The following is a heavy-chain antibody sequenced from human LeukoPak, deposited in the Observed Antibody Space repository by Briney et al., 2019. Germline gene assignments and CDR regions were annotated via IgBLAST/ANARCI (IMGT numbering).Heavy chain of an antibody. CDR1: GGSISTDGYH. V-gene: IGHV4-61*02. CDR3: TREARYYNYMDV. J-gene: IGHJ6*03. CDR2: IYTTGNT. Sequence: PSETLSLTCTVSGGSISTDGYHWSRIRPAAGKGLEWIGRIYTTGNTNSNPSLKSRVTISVDTSKNQFSLKLSSVTAADTAVYYCTREARYYNYMDVWGKGTTVTVSS.